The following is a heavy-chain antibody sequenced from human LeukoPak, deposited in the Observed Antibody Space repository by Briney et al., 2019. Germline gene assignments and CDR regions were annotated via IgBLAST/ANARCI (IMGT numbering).Heavy chain of an antibody. J-gene: IGHJ4*02. CDR1: GGSISSGSYY. Sequence: SETLSLTCTVSGGSISSGSYYWSWIRQPAGKGLEWIGRIYTSGSTNYNPSLKSRVTISVDTSKNQFSLKLSSVTAADTAVYYCARVLDLWQWLVHGYWGQGTLVTVSS. CDR3: ARVLDLWQWLVHGY. CDR2: IYTSGST. V-gene: IGHV4-61*02. D-gene: IGHD6-19*01.